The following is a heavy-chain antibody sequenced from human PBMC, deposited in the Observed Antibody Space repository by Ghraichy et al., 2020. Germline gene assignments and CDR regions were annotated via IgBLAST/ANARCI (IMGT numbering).Heavy chain of an antibody. D-gene: IGHD6-19*01. J-gene: IGHJ4*02. Sequence: GSLRLSCAASGFTFSSYGMSWVRQAPGEGLEWVSSISGGADGIFYADSVKGRFTISRDNSKNTVYLQMNSLRAEDTAVYYCAKRSVAGTYYFDFWGQGTLVTVSS. V-gene: IGHV3-23*01. CDR3: AKRSVAGTYYFDF. CDR2: ISGGADGI. CDR1: GFTFSSYG.